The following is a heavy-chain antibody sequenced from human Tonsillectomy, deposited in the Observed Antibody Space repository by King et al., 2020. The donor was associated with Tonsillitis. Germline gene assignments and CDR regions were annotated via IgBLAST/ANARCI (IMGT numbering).Heavy chain of an antibody. CDR3: ARDLQAKGEYGDFVHV. CDR1: GFTFSRYG. D-gene: IGHD4-17*01. CDR2: ISYDGFNK. V-gene: IGHV3-30*03. Sequence: VQLVESGGGVVQPGRSLRLSCAASGFTFSRYGIHWVRQAPGKGLEWVALISYDGFNKYYADSVKGRFTISRDNSKNTLYLQMNSLRGEDTAVYYCARDLQAKGEYGDFVHVWGQGTLVTVPS. J-gene: IGHJ4*02.